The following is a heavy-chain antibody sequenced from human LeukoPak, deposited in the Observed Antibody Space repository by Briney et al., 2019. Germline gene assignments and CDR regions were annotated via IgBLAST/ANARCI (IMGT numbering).Heavy chain of an antibody. CDR3: AREYDSRARFDS. J-gene: IGHJ4*02. D-gene: IGHD6-13*01. V-gene: IGHV3-21*05. CDR1: GDGFTRHT. Sequence: GGSLRLSCAGSGDGFTRHTMNWVRRAPGRGVEWIAYIWSNGDYIYYPDSVKGRFTISRDNARTSVYLQMNSLRVEDTAIYYCAREYDSRARFDSWGPGTLVTVSS. CDR2: IWSNGDYI.